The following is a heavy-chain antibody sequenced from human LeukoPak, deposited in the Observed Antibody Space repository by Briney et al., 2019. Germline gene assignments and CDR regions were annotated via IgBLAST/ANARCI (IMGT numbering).Heavy chain of an antibody. J-gene: IGHJ4*02. Sequence: ASVKVSCKASGYTFTSYGINGVRQAPGQGLEWMGWISAYNGNTNYAQKLQGRVTMTTDTSTSTAYMELRSLRSDDTAVYHCARENSNHLDFDYWGQGTLVTVSS. CDR3: ARENSNHLDFDY. V-gene: IGHV1-18*01. CDR2: ISAYNGNT. D-gene: IGHD4-11*01. CDR1: GYTFTSYG.